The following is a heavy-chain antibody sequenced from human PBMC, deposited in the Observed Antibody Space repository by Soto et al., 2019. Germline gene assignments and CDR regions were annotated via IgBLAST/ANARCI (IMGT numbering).Heavy chain of an antibody. CDR3: ARVAATWDDAFDI. CDR2: ISSSSSYI. J-gene: IGHJ3*02. D-gene: IGHD2-15*01. CDR1: GFTFSSYS. V-gene: IGHV3-21*01. Sequence: EVQLVESGGGLVKPGGSLRLSCAASGFTFSSYSMNWVRQAPGKGLEWVSSISSSSSYIYYADSVKGRFTISRDNAKNSLYLQMNSLRAEDTAVYYCARVAATWDDAFDIWGQGTMVTVSS.